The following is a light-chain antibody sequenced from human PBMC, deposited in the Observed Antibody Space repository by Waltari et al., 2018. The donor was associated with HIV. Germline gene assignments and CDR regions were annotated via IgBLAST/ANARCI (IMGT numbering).Light chain of an antibody. CDR3: QQYSTYSCT. J-gene: IGKJ2*02. Sequence: DIQMTQIPSFLSASVGDRVTITCRASQTVDRWLAWYQQKPGHAPKLLIYKASSLESGVPSRFSGSGSGTEFTLTISSLQPDDCATYYCQQYSTYSCTFGQGTKLDIK. CDR2: KAS. CDR1: QTVDRW. V-gene: IGKV1-5*03.